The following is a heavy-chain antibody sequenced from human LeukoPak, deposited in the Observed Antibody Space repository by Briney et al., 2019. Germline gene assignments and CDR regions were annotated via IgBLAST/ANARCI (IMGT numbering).Heavy chain of an antibody. CDR3: ARVVFGSSRDDYSNGDNWFDP. V-gene: IGHV1-46*01. CDR1: GYTFTGYY. Sequence: ASVKVSCKAPGYTFTGYYMHWVRQAPGQGLEWMGIINPSGGSTSYAQKFQGRVTMTRDMSTSTVYMELSSLRSEDTAVYYCARVVFGSSRDDYSNGDNWFDPWGQGTLVTVSS. J-gene: IGHJ5*02. CDR2: INPSGGST. D-gene: IGHD4-11*01.